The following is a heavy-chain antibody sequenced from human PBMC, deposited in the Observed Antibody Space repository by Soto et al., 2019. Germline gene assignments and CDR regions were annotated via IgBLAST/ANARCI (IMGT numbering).Heavy chain of an antibody. J-gene: IGHJ4*02. CDR1: GYTFTSYG. V-gene: IGHV1-18*01. Sequence: ASVKVSCKASGYTFTSYGISWVRQAPGQGLEWMGWISAYNGNTNYAQKLQGRVTMTTDTSTSTAYMELRSLRDEDTAVYYCARVPTVGSGWYFSYWGQGTLVTVSS. CDR2: ISAYNGNT. D-gene: IGHD6-19*01. CDR3: ARVPTVGSGWYFSY.